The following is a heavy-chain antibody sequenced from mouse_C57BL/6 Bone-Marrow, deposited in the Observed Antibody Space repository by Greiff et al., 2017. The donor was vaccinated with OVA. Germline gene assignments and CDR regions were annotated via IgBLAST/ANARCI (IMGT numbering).Heavy chain of an antibody. J-gene: IGHJ3*01. D-gene: IGHD2-5*01. CDR3: ARSRKLDSNYVPAWFAY. Sequence: QVHVKQSGAELVRPGTSVKVSCKASGYAFTNYLIEWVKQRPGQGLEWIGVINPGSGGTNYNEKFKGKATLTADKSSSTAYMQLSSLTSEDSAVYFCARSRKLDSNYVPAWFAYWGQGTLVTVSA. CDR1: GYAFTNYL. CDR2: INPGSGGT. V-gene: IGHV1-54*01.